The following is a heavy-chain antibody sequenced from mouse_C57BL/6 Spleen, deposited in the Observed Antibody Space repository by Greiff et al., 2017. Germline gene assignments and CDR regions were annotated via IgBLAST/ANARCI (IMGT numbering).Heavy chain of an antibody. CDR3: AREDYGNYDY. CDR1: GYAFSSYW. J-gene: IGHJ2*01. Sequence: VKLVESGAELVKPGASVKISCKASGYAFSSYWMNWVKQRPGKGLEWIGQIYPGDGDTNYNGKFKGKATLTADKSSSTAYMQLSSLTSEDSAVYFGAREDYGNYDYWGQGTTLTVSS. V-gene: IGHV1-80*01. D-gene: IGHD2-1*01. CDR2: IYPGDGDT.